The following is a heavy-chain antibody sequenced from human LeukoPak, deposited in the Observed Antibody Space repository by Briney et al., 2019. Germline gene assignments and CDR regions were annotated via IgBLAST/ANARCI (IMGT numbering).Heavy chain of an antibody. CDR1: GGSISSYY. CDR2: IYYGGST. D-gene: IGHD2-8*02. J-gene: IGHJ5*02. V-gene: IGHV4-59*01. CDR3: ARDGVVYAIEGHNWFDP. Sequence: SETLSLTCTVSGGSISSYYWSWIRQPPGKGLEWIGYIYYGGSTNYNPSLESRVTISVDTSKNQFSLKLSSVTAADTAVYFCARDGVVYAIEGHNWFDPWGQGTLVTVSS.